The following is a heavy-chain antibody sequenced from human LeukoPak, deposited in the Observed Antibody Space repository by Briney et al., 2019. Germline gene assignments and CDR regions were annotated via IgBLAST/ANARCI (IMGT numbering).Heavy chain of an antibody. CDR2: ISYDGSNK. CDR1: GFTFSSYG. J-gene: IGHJ4*02. CDR3: ATYRQSGTDY. D-gene: IGHD1-1*01. Sequence: PGRSLRLSCAASGFTFSSYGMHWVRQAPGKGLEWVAVISYDGSNKYYADSVMGRFTISRDNSKNTLYLQMNSLRAEDTAVYYCATYRQSGTDYWGQGTLVTVSS. V-gene: IGHV3-30*03.